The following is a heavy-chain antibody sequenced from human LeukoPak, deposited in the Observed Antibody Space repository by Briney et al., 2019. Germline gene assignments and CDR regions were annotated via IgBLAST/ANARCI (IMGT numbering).Heavy chain of an antibody. D-gene: IGHD3-10*01. CDR3: ARLHYYGSGTYYNHNNWFDP. CDR2: ICPGDSDT. Sequence: GESLKISCKGSGYSFTSYWIGWVRQMPGKGLEWMGIICPGDSDTRYSPSFQGQVTISADKSTSTAYLQWSSLKASDTAMYYCARLHYYGSGTYYNHNNWFDPWGQGTLVTVSS. CDR1: GYSFTSYW. J-gene: IGHJ5*02. V-gene: IGHV5-51*01.